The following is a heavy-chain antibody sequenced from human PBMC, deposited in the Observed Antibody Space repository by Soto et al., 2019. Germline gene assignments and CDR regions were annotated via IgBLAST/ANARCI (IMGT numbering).Heavy chain of an antibody. J-gene: IGHJ4*02. CDR1: GFTFTDYA. Sequence: EVQLLESGGGLVQPGGSLRLSCAASGFTFTDYALSWVRQSPGKGLEWVATISGIGGSTYLADSVKGRLSIARNNSMNPVSMLMYTLRTQDTAVYFCARGSTGYIISGYYCSSWARGTLVT. CDR3: ARGSTGYIISGYYCSS. CDR2: ISGIGGST. D-gene: IGHD2-2*02. V-gene: IGHV3-23*01.